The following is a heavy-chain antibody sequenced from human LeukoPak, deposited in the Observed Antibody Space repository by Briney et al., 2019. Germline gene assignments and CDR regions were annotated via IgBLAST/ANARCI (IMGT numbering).Heavy chain of an antibody. CDR1: GGSFSGYY. Sequence: SETLSLTCAVYGGSFSGYYWSWIRQPPGKGLEWIGEINHSGSTNYNPSLKSRVTISVDTSKNQFSLKLSSVTAADTAVYYCARHGGGGGSYPRVFDYWGRGNLVTVSS. V-gene: IGHV4-34*01. CDR3: ARHGGGGGSYPRVFDY. J-gene: IGHJ4*02. D-gene: IGHD1-26*01. CDR2: INHSGST.